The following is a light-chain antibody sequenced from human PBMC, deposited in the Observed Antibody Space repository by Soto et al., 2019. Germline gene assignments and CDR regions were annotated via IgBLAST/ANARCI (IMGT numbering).Light chain of an antibody. J-gene: IGLJ1*01. V-gene: IGLV2-14*01. CDR2: EVS. Sequence: QSALTQPASVSGSPGQSITISCAGTSSDIGGYNYVSWYQQHPGKAPKVMIYEVSNRPSGVSNRFSGSKSGNTASLTISGLQAEDEADYYCCSYTSSSTLYVFGSGTKLTVL. CDR1: SSDIGGYNY. CDR3: CSYTSSSTLYV.